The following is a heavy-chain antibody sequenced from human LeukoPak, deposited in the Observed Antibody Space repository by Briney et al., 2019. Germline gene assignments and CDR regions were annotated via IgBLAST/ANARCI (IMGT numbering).Heavy chain of an antibody. J-gene: IGHJ3*01. V-gene: IGHV4-59*01. CDR3: VRRIAATGIYAFDL. CDR1: GGSISSYY. Sequence: SETLSLTCTVSGGSISSYYWTWIRQPPGKGLEWIGYIYYSGSTKYNPSLESRVTISGDMSKNKFSLKLSYVTAADTAVYYCVRRIAATGIYAFDLWGQGTMVTVSS. CDR2: IYYSGST. D-gene: IGHD6-13*01.